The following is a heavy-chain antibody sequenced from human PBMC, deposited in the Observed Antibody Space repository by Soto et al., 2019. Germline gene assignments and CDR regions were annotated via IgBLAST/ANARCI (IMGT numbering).Heavy chain of an antibody. CDR1: GGSISGYY. D-gene: IGHD2-21*02. CDR2: MYNTGST. J-gene: IGHJ6*02. CDR3: ARDLWGYCGTDCYPLDV. V-gene: IGHV4-59*01. Sequence: PSETLSLTCTVSGGSISGYYWSWIRQPPGKGPEWIGYMYNTGSTVYNPSFKSRVTISVDTSKSQFSLRLNSVTAADTAVYYCARDLWGYCGTDCYPLDVWGQGTTVTVSS.